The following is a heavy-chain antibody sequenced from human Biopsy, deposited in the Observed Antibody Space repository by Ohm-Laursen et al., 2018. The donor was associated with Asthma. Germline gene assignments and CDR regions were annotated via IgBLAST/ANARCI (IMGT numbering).Heavy chain of an antibody. CDR1: GFVFSQCG. CDR2: VSSDGHNN. V-gene: IGHV3-30*03. Sequence: SLRLSCAATGFVFSQCGMHWVRQGPGKGMEWVALVSSDGHNNYYEDSVKGRFTISRDNSRKRLYLQINRLTVEDSAVYFCARQSGQDYGDSSGFDIWGQGTKVAVSS. J-gene: IGHJ3*02. D-gene: IGHD3-22*01. CDR3: ARQSGQDYGDSSGFDI.